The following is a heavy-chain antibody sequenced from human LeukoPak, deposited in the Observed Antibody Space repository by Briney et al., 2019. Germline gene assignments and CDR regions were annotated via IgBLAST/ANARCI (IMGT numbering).Heavy chain of an antibody. CDR1: GFTFSRHP. Sequence: GGSLRLSCAASGFTFSRHPMNWVRQAPGKGLEWVSYISPGTIYYADSVKGRFTISRDNAKNSLYLQMNSLRAEDTAVYYCTRDGRVAYAMDVWGQGTTVTVSS. CDR2: ISPGTI. V-gene: IGHV3-48*01. D-gene: IGHD2-15*01. J-gene: IGHJ6*02. CDR3: TRDGRVAYAMDV.